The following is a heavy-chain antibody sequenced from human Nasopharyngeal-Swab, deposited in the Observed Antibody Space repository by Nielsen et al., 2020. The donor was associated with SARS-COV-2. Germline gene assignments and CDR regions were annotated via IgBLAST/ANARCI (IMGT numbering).Heavy chain of an antibody. V-gene: IGHV1-8*01. Sequence: ASVKVSCKASGYTFTSYDINWVRQATVQGVEWMGWMNPNSGNTGYAQKFQGRVTMTRNTSISTAYMELSSLRSEDTAVYYCARGSRITMIVVVITTNQGYYFDYWGQGTLVTVSS. J-gene: IGHJ4*02. D-gene: IGHD3-22*01. CDR2: MNPNSGNT. CDR3: ARGSRITMIVVVITTNQGYYFDY. CDR1: GYTFTSYD.